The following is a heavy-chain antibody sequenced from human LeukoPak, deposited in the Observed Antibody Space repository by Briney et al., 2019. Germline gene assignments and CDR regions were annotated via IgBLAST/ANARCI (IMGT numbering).Heavy chain of an antibody. J-gene: IGHJ3*02. CDR1: GFTFSSYW. Sequence: GGSLRLSCAASGFTFSSYWMHWVRQAPGKGLVWVSRIISDGSITTYADSVKGRFTISRDNAKNSLYLQMNSLRAEDTALYYCAKDLYSSGQDAFDIWGQGTMVTVSS. CDR3: AKDLYSSGQDAFDI. CDR2: IISDGSIT. V-gene: IGHV3-74*01. D-gene: IGHD6-19*01.